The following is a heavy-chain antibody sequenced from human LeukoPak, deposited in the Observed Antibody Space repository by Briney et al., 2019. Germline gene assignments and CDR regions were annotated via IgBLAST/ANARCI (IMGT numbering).Heavy chain of an antibody. CDR2: ISGGGGST. CDR1: GFTFTSYS. D-gene: IGHD5-18*01. J-gene: IGHJ4*02. CDR3: AKVGSVQLWFFDY. V-gene: IGHV3-23*01. Sequence: GGSLRLSCAASGFTFTSYSMNWVRQAPGKGLEWVSTISGGGGSTYYADSVKGRFTISRDNSKNTLYLQVNSLRAEDTAVYYCAKVGSVQLWFFDYWGQGTLVTVSS.